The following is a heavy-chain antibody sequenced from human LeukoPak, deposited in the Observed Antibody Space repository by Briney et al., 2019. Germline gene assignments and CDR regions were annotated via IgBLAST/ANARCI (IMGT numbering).Heavy chain of an antibody. CDR1: GGFISSSSYY. CDR2: IYYSGST. Sequence: SETLSLTCTVSGGFISSSSYYWGWIRQPPGKGLEWIGSIYYSGSTYYNPSLRSRVTISVDTSKNQFSLKLSSVTAADTAVNYWAIKEQGVLRFFDWYLDSFAYGGQGTLVTVPS. D-gene: IGHD3-9*01. CDR3: AIKEQGVLRFFDWYLDSFAY. V-gene: IGHV4-39*01. J-gene: IGHJ4*02.